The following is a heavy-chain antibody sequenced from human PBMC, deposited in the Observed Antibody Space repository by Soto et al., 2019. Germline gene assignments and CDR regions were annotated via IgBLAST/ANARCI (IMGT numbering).Heavy chain of an antibody. CDR2: ISSSGSTI. J-gene: IGHJ3*02. Sequence: GGSLRLSCAASGFTFSDYYMSWIRQAPGKGLEWVSYISSSGSTIYYADSVKGRFTISRDNAKNSLYLQMNSLRAEDTAVYYCASGYGSGSYLAGPYAFDIWGQGTMVTVSS. D-gene: IGHD3-10*01. CDR1: GFTFSDYY. V-gene: IGHV3-11*01. CDR3: ASGYGSGSYLAGPYAFDI.